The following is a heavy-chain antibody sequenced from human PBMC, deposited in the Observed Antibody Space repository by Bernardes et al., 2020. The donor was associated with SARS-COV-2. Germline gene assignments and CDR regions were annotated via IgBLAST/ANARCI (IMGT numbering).Heavy chain of an antibody. CDR3: ARSLVDFQGRDH. J-gene: IGHJ4*02. D-gene: IGHD6-6*01. CDR1: GFTFSAYW. CDR2: IAEDGSTI. V-gene: IGHV3-74*01. Sequence: GSLRLSCAASGFTFSAYWMHWVRQAPGKGLVWVSRIAEDGSTINYADSVKGRFIISRDNAKDTVYFQMNSLRAEDTAVYYWARSLVDFQGRDHWGQGTLVTVSS.